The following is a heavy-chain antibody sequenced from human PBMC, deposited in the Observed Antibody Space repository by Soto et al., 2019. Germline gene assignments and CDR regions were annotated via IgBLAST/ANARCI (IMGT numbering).Heavy chain of an antibody. CDR3: ARDLRKLSGRYLAWTYGMDV. Sequence: SETLSLTCTVSGGSISSGGYYWSWIRQHPGKGLEWIGYIYYSGSTYYNPSLKSRVTISVDTSKNQFSLKLSSVTAADTAVYYCARDLRKLSGRYLAWTYGMDVWGQGTTVTVSS. J-gene: IGHJ6*02. V-gene: IGHV4-31*03. D-gene: IGHD1-26*01. CDR2: IYYSGST. CDR1: GGSISSGGYY.